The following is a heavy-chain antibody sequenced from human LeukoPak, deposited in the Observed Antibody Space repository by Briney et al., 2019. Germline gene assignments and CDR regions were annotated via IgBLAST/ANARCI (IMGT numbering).Heavy chain of an antibody. J-gene: IGHJ4*02. Sequence: SETLSLTCTVSGASISSSSYYWGWIRQPPGKGLEWIGSIYYSGTTYYNPSLKSRVTTSVDTSKNQFSLKLSSVTAADTAVYYCATILAVTGSRFDCWGQGTLVTVSS. V-gene: IGHV4-39*07. D-gene: IGHD6-19*01. CDR1: GASISSSSYY. CDR3: ATILAVTGSRFDC. CDR2: IYYSGTT.